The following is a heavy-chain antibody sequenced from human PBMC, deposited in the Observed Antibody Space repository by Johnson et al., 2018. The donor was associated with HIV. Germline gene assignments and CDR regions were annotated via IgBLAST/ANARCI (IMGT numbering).Heavy chain of an antibody. CDR3: ARVGAGHISGPDMVFDI. D-gene: IGHD6-19*01. J-gene: IGHJ3*02. Sequence: QEQLVESGGGLVQPGGSLRLSCAASGFTFSSYAMHWVRQAPGKGLEWVAVISYDGSNKYYAESVRGRFTISRDNSKNTLYLQMNSLTTEDTAVYCCARVGAGHISGPDMVFDIWGQGTMVTVSS. V-gene: IGHV3-30*04. CDR1: GFTFSSYA. CDR2: ISYDGSNK.